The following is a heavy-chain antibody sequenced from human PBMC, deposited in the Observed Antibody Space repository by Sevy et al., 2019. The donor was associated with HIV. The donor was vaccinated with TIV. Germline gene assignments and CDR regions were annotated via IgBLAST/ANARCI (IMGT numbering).Heavy chain of an antibody. D-gene: IGHD3-10*01. J-gene: IGHJ6*02. V-gene: IGHV3-13*01. Sequence: GGSLRLSCAASGFTFSSYDIHWVRQATGKGLEWVSAIRTAGDTYYPDSVKGRFTISRENAKNSLYLQMNSLGAGDTAVYYCAREVPGSLYGMYVWGQGTTVTVSS. CDR3: AREVPGSLYGMYV. CDR2: IRTAGDT. CDR1: GFTFSSYD.